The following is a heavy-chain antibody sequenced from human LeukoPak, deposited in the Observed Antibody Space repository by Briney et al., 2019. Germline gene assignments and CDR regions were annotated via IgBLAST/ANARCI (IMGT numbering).Heavy chain of an antibody. CDR1: GGSISSGDFY. CDR2: FFYSGST. Sequence: PSETLSLTCSVSGGSISSGDFYWRWIRQPPGKGLEWIGYFFYSGSTYYNPSLKSRVTISVDTSKSQFSLRLSSVTAADTAVYYCARATYGDNRWFDPWGQGTLVTVSS. J-gene: IGHJ5*02. V-gene: IGHV4-30-4*01. CDR3: ARATYGDNRWFDP. D-gene: IGHD4-17*01.